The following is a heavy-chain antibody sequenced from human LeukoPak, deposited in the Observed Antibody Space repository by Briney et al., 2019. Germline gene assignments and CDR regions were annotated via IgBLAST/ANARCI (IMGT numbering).Heavy chain of an antibody. D-gene: IGHD3-3*01. Sequence: GASVKVSCKASGYTFTSYAMNWVRQATGQGLEWMGWMNPNRGDTGYAQKFQGRVTITRNTSISTAYMELSSLRSEDTAVYYCARGLWGDFWSGDYYYYYMDVWGKGTTVTVSS. CDR3: ARGLWGDFWSGDYYYYYMDV. CDR2: MNPNRGDT. J-gene: IGHJ6*03. CDR1: GYTFTSYA. V-gene: IGHV1-8*03.